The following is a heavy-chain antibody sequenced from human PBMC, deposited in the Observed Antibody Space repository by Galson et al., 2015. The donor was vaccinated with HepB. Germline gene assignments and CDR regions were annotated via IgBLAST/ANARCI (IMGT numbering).Heavy chain of an antibody. CDR3: ARRRDSRGNSFYPLYYFDY. CDR1: GYGFSNFW. V-gene: IGHV5-51*01. D-gene: IGHD4-23*01. CDR2: IYPGDSDT. Sequence: QSGAEVKKPGESLKISCKASGYGFSNFWIGWVRQTPGKGLEWMGIIYPGDSDTRYSPSFQGQVTISADKSISTAYLQWSSLKASDTAMYYCARRRDSRGNSFYPLYYFDYWGQGTLVTVSS. J-gene: IGHJ4*02.